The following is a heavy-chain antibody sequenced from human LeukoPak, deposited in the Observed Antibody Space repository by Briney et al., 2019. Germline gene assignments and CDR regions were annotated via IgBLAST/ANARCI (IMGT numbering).Heavy chain of an antibody. CDR3: ASNYGSGSYYPDLFDY. CDR2: IIPILGIA. J-gene: IGHJ4*02. Sequence: GASVKVSCKASGGTFSSYAISWVRQAPGQGLEWMGRIIPILGIANYAQKFQGRVTITADKSTSTAYMELSSLRSEDTAVYYCASNYGSGSYYPDLFDYWGQGTLVTVSS. D-gene: IGHD3-10*01. CDR1: GGTFSSYA. V-gene: IGHV1-69*04.